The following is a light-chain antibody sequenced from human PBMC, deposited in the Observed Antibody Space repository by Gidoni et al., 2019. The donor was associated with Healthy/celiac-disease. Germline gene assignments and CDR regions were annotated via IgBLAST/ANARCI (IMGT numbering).Light chain of an antibody. V-gene: IGLV3-1*01. J-gene: IGLJ2*01. CDR3: QAWDSSTVV. CDR1: KLGDKY. CDR2: QDS. Sequence: SYELTQPPSVSVSPGQTASITCSVDKLGDKYACWSQQKPGQSPVLVIYQDSKRPSGIPERFSGSNSGNTATLTISGTQAMDEADYYCQAWDSSTVVFGGGTKLTVL.